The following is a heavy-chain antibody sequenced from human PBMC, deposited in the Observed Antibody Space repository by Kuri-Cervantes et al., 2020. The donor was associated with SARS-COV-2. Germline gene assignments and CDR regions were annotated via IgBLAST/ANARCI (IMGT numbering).Heavy chain of an antibody. CDR3: ARPTTVTTEAVDV. V-gene: IGHV5-10-1*01. D-gene: IGHD4-11*01. CDR2: IDPSDSYT. J-gene: IGHJ6*02. Sequence: KVSCKGSGYSFTSYWIGWVRQMPGKGLEWMGRIDPSDSYTNYSPSFQGHVTISADKSISTAYLQWSSLKASDTAMYYCARPTTVTTEAVDVWGQGTTVTVSS. CDR1: GYSFTSYW.